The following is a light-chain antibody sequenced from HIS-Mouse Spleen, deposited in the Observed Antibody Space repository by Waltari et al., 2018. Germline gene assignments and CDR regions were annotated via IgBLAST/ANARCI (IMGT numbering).Light chain of an antibody. V-gene: IGLV2-14*01. Sequence: QSALTQPASVSGSPGQSITISCTGTSSDVGGYNYVSWYQQHPGKAPNLMIYEVSNRPSWVSNRLSGAKSGNTASLTISGLQAEDEADYYCSSYTSSSTLEFGGGTKLTVL. J-gene: IGLJ2*01. CDR2: EVS. CDR3: SSYTSSSTLE. CDR1: SSDVGGYNY.